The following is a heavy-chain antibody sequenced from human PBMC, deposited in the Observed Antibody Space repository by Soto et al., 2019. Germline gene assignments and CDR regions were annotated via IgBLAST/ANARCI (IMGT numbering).Heavy chain of an antibody. V-gene: IGHV3-21*01. CDR3: ARQTRRDYYYGMDV. J-gene: IGHJ6*02. CDR1: GFTFSSYS. Sequence: PGGSLRLSCSASGFTFSSYSMNWVRQAPGKGLEWVSSISSSSSYIYYADSVKGRFTTSRDNAKNSLYLQMNSLRAEDTAVYYCARQTRRDYYYGMDVWGQGTTVTVSS. CDR2: ISSSSSYI.